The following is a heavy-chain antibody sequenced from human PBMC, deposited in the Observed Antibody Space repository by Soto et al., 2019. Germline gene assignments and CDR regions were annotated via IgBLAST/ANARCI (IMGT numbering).Heavy chain of an antibody. V-gene: IGHV3-21*01. J-gene: IGHJ4*02. CDR1: GFTFSSYS. D-gene: IGHD5-12*01. CDR3: EREPLRGGYEMSLSDY. CDR2: ISSSSSYI. Sequence: EVQLVESGGGLVKPGGSLRLSCAASGFTFSSYSMNWVRQAPGKGLEWVSSISSSSSYIYYADSVKGRFTISRDNTKNLLYMHINSLRAEATAVYYCEREPLRGGYEMSLSDYWGQGSLVTVSS.